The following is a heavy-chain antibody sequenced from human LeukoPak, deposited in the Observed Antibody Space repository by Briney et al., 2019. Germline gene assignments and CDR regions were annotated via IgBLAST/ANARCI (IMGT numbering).Heavy chain of an antibody. D-gene: IGHD6-19*01. CDR2: IIPIFGTA. CDR3: AREGSPVAVAAKKVWFDP. J-gene: IGHJ5*02. Sequence: GASVKVSCKASGYTFTSYYMHWVRQAPGQGLEWMGGIIPIFGTANYAQKFQGRVTITADESTSTAYMELSSLRSEDTAVYYCAREGSPVAVAAKKVWFDPWGQGTLVTVSS. CDR1: GYTFTSYY. V-gene: IGHV1-69*13.